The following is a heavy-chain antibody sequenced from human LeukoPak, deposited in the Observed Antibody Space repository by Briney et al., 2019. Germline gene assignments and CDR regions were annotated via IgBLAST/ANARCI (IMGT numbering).Heavy chain of an antibody. J-gene: IGHJ4*02. CDR1: GYTFTGYY. V-gene: IGHV1-2*02. CDR2: INPNSGGT. CDR3: ATFSRGSSITRGPQYYYDSSGYLGA. D-gene: IGHD3-22*01. Sequence: ASVKVSCKASGYTFTGYYMHWVRQAPGQGLEWMGWINPNSGGTNYAQKFQGRVTMTRDTSISTAYMELSSLRSEDTAVYYCATFSRGSSITRGPQYYYDSSGYLGAWGQGTLVTVSS.